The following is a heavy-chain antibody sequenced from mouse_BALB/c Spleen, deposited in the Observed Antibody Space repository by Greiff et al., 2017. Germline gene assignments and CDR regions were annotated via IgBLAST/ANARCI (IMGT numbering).Heavy chain of an antibody. V-gene: IGHV1-54*01. Sequence: QVQLQQSGAELVRPGTSVKVSCKASGYAFTNYLIEWVKQRPGQGLEWIGVINPGSGGTNYNEKFKGKATLTADKSSSTAYMQLSSLTSDDSAVYFCARSGYPFAYWGQGTLVTVSA. CDR3: ARSGYPFAY. J-gene: IGHJ3*01. D-gene: IGHD3-1*01. CDR1: GYAFTNYL. CDR2: INPGSGGT.